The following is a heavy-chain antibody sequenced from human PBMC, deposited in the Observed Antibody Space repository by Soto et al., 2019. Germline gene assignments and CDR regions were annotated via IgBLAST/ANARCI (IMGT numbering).Heavy chain of an antibody. J-gene: IGHJ5*02. D-gene: IGHD6-13*01. CDR3: ASGYSSSWIPYNWFAP. CDR2: ISSSGSTI. CDR1: GFTFSDYY. Sequence: QVQLVESGGGLVKPGGSLRLSCAASGFTFSDYYMSWIRQAPGKGLEWVSYISSSGSTIYYAYSVKGRFTISRDNAKNSLYLQMNSLRAEDTAVYYCASGYSSSWIPYNWFAPWGQGTLVTVSS. V-gene: IGHV3-11*01.